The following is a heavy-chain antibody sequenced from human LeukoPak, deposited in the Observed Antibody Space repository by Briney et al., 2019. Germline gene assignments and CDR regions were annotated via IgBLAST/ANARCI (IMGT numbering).Heavy chain of an antibody. CDR1: GFSFSSYN. J-gene: IGHJ5*02. V-gene: IGHV3-21*01. CDR2: ITSSSTYT. CDR3: ARDMVRGVIGWFDP. Sequence: PGGSLRLSCAASGFSFSSYNMNWVRQTPGKGLEWVSSITSSSTYTFYADSVKGRFTIFRDNAKNSLYLQMNSLRAEDTAVYYCARDMVRGVIGWFDPWGQGTLVTVSS. D-gene: IGHD3-10*01.